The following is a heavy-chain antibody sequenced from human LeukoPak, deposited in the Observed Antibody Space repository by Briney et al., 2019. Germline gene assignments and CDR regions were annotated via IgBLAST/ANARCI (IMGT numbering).Heavy chain of an antibody. V-gene: IGHV1-18*01. Sequence: ASVKVSCKASGYTFTNYGISWVRQAPGQGLQWVAWISAFNGDTNFAQKLQGRVTMTTDTSTSTAYMELRSLKPDDTAVYYCARDLRSSSVYYFDNWGQGTLVTVSS. CDR3: ARDLRSSSVYYFDN. D-gene: IGHD6-6*01. J-gene: IGHJ4*02. CDR2: ISAFNGDT. CDR1: GYTFTNYG.